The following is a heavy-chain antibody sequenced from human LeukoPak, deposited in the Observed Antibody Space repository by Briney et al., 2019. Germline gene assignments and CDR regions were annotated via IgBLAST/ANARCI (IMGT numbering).Heavy chain of an antibody. Sequence: ASVKVSCKASGYTFISYGISWARQAPGQGLEWMGWINAYSGTTKYTQKLRGRVTMTTETSTSTAYMELGRLRSDDTAVYYCARLRVINGDLDYWGQGTLVTVSS. CDR3: ARLRVINGDLDY. CDR1: GYTFISYG. CDR2: INAYSGTT. J-gene: IGHJ4*02. V-gene: IGHV1-18*01.